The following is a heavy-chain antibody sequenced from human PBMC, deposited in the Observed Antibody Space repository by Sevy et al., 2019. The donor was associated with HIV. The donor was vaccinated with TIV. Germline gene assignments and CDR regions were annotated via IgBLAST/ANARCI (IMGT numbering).Heavy chain of an antibody. CDR3: ARPSSGRTAGDY. CDR1: GFTFSLYA. CDR2: ISDSGIDK. V-gene: IGHV3-21*01. J-gene: IGHJ4*02. Sequence: GGSLRLSCAASGFTFSLYAMNWVRQAPGKGLEWVSSISDSGIDKYYADSMKGRFTISRDNAKNSLYLQINSLRVEDTAVYYCARPSSGRTAGDYWGQGTLVTVSS. D-gene: IGHD6-19*01.